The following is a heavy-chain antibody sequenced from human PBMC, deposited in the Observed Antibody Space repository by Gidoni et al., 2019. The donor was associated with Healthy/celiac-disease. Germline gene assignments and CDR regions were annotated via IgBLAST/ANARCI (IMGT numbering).Heavy chain of an antibody. CDR3: AREGSGVAKRENYYYYYMDV. CDR2: IWYDGSNK. J-gene: IGHJ6*03. CDR1: GFPFSSHG. Sequence: QVQLVESGGGVVQPGRSLRLSCAASGFPFSSHGMHWVRQAPGKGLEWVAVIWYDGSNKYYADSVKGRFTISRDNSKNTLYLQMNSLRAEDTAVYYCAREGSGVAKRENYYYYYMDVWGKGTTVTVSS. D-gene: IGHD3-3*01. V-gene: IGHV3-33*01.